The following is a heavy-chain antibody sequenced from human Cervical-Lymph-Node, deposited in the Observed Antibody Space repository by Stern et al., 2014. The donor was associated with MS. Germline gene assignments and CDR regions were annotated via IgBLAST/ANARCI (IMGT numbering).Heavy chain of an antibody. J-gene: IGHJ4*02. D-gene: IGHD2-15*01. CDR1: GFTFSDYY. Sequence: QVQLVQSGGGLVKAGGSLRLSCAASGFTFSDYYMSWIRQAPGKGLEWVSYISRCGTSVYYAESVEGRFTISRDNAKNSLFLQMNSLRAEDTAIYYCVRDLCKSRICYPLDYWGQGTPVTVSS. V-gene: IGHV3-11*01. CDR2: ISRCGTSV. CDR3: VRDLCKSRICYPLDY.